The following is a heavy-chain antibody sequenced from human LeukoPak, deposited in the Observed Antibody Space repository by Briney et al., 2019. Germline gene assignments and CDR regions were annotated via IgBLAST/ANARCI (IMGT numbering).Heavy chain of an antibody. D-gene: IGHD4-23*01. CDR2: ISAYNGNT. J-gene: IGHJ6*03. Sequence: VKVSCKASGYTFTSYGISWVRQAPGQGLEWMGWISAYNGNTNYAQRLQGRVTMTTDTSTSTAYMELRSLRSDDTAVYYCARDGTFGGNSLFYYYYYMDVWGKGTTVTVSS. V-gene: IGHV1-18*01. CDR3: ARDGTFGGNSLFYYYYYMDV. CDR1: GYTFTSYG.